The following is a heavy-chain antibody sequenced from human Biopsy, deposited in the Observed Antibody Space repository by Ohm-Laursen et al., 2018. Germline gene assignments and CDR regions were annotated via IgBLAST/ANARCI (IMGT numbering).Heavy chain of an antibody. CDR3: ARDLPSSYYYAMDV. CDR1: GASITSYY. Sequence: GTLSLTWPVSGASITSYYWSWIRQPAGEGLEWIGHTYKGGNTNHNPSLKSRVSMSVDTSKNQLSLTLRSVTAADTAVYYCARDLPSSYYYAMDVWGQGTTVTVSS. CDR2: TYKGGNT. J-gene: IGHJ6*02. V-gene: IGHV4-4*07.